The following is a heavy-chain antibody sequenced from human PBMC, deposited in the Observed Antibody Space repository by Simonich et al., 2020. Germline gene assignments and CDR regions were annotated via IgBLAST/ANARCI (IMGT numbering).Heavy chain of an antibody. CDR3: ATYYFDY. CDR1: GFTFSSYA. Sequence: EVQLLESGGGLVQPGGSLRLSCAASGFTFSSYAMSWVRQAPGKGVGGVSAISGSGGSTYYADSVKGRFTSSRDNSKNTLYLQMNSLRAEDTAVYYCATYYFDYWGQGTLVTVSS. V-gene: IGHV3-23*01. J-gene: IGHJ4*02. CDR2: ISGSGGST.